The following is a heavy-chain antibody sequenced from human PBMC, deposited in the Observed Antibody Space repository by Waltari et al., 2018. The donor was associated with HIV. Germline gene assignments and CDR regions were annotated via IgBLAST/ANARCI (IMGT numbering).Heavy chain of an antibody. V-gene: IGHV3-66*01. CDR3: ARDLASIAARGGWYFDL. J-gene: IGHJ2*01. Sequence: EVQLVESGGGLVQPGGSLRLSCGASGFTVSSTYMSWVRQAPGKGLEWVSVIYSGGSTYYADSVKGRFTISRDNSKNTLYLQMNSLRAEDTAVYYCARDLASIAARGGWYFDLWGRGTLVTVSS. CDR1: GFTVSSTY. CDR2: IYSGGST. D-gene: IGHD6-6*01.